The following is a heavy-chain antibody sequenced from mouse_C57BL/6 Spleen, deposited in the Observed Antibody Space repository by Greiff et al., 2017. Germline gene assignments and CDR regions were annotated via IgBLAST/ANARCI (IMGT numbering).Heavy chain of an antibody. Sequence: VQLQQSGAVLARPGASVKMSCKTSGYTFTSYWMHWVKQRPGQGLEWIGAIYPGNGDTSYNQKFKGKAKLTAVTSASTAYMELSSLTNEDSAVYYCTRCYYCANYYAMDYWGQGTSVTVSS. CDR3: TRCYYCANYYAMDY. J-gene: IGHJ4*01. V-gene: IGHV1-5*01. CDR2: IYPGNGDT. D-gene: IGHD2-13*01. CDR1: GYTFTSYW.